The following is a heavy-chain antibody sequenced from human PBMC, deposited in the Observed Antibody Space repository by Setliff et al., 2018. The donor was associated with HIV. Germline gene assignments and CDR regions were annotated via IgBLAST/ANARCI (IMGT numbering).Heavy chain of an antibody. CDR3: ARTRGSGRYNY. CDR1: GFTFSSYE. D-gene: IGHD1-26*01. CDR2: ISSTGSSK. Sequence: GGSLRLSCAASGFTFSSYEMSWVRQAPGKGLEWVSYISSTGSSKSYADSVKGRFTLSRDNAKNSLYLQMNSQRAEDTAVYYCARTRGSGRYNYWGRGTLVTASS. J-gene: IGHJ4*02. V-gene: IGHV3-48*03.